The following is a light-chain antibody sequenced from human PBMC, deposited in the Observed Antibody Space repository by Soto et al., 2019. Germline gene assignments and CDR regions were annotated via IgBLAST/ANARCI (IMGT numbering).Light chain of an antibody. J-gene: IGKJ1*01. CDR2: DAS. V-gene: IGKV3-15*01. Sequence: ELVMTQSPATLSVSPEERTTLSCRASQSVSSNLAWYQHKPGQAPRLLIHDASTRATAIPTRFSGSGSGTDFTLTISSLQSEDFAVYYCQQYNDWPRTFGQGTKV. CDR3: QQYNDWPRT. CDR1: QSVSSN.